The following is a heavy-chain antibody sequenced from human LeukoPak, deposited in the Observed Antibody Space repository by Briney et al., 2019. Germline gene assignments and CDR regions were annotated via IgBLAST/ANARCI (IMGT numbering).Heavy chain of an antibody. CDR3: ARGPDNGSGSYQGYYMDV. J-gene: IGHJ6*03. Sequence: ASVKVSCKASGGTFSSYAISWVRQATGQGLEWMGWMNPNSGNTGYAQKFQGRVTMTRNTSISTAYMELSSLRSEDTAVYYCARGPDNGSGSYQGYYMDVWGKGTTVTISS. CDR1: GGTFSSYA. V-gene: IGHV1-8*02. D-gene: IGHD3-10*01. CDR2: MNPNSGNT.